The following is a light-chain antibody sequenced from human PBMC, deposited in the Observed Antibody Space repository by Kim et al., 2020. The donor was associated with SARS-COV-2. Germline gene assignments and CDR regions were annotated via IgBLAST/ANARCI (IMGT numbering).Light chain of an antibody. CDR1: NIGRKS. CDR3: QVWENTLRT. J-gene: IGLJ2*01. CDR2: YDS. Sequence: SVAPGKTARITCGGNNIGRKSIHWYQHKPGQAPVLVIYYDSARPPGVSERFSASNSGNTATLAISSVEPGDEADYYCQVWENTLRTFGGGTQLTVL. V-gene: IGLV3-21*01.